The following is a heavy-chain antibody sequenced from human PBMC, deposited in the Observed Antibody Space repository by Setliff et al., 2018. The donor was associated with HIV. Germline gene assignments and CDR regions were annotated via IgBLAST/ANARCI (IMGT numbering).Heavy chain of an antibody. CDR1: GGSISSSNY. V-gene: IGHV4-4*02. Sequence: PSETLSLTCAVSGGSISSSNYWSWVRQPPGKRLEWIGEIYHSGNTNYNPSLKSRVIISVDKSKNQFSLKLSSVTAADTAVYYCARDSPLNDYGVYGLGYYGMDVWGQGTTVTVSS. CDR2: IYHSGNT. J-gene: IGHJ6*02. CDR3: ARDSPLNDYGVYGLGYYGMDV. D-gene: IGHD4-17*01.